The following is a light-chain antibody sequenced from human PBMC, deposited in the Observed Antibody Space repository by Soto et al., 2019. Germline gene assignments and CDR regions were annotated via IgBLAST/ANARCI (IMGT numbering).Light chain of an antibody. CDR2: EDT. V-gene: IGLV2-23*01. CDR1: SSDVGSYNL. Sequence: QSALTQPASVSGSPGQSIAISCTGTSSDVGSYNLVSWYQQHPGKAPKLMIYEDTKRPSGVSDRFSGSKSGNTASLTISGLQAEDEADYYCCSYATSSTYVFGTGTKVPVL. J-gene: IGLJ1*01. CDR3: CSYATSSTYV.